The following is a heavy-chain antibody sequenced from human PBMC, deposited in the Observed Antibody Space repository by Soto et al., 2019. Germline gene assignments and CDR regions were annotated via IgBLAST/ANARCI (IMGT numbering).Heavy chain of an antibody. CDR3: VRDIVAPGPFPYFDY. Sequence: GGSLRLSCAASGFTFSSYYMTWVRQAPGAGLEWLANMNQDGSEKYYVDSVKGRFIISRDNAENSLYLELSNLRADDTAVYYCVRDIVAPGPFPYFDYWGQGTLVTVSS. CDR1: GFTFSSYY. V-gene: IGHV3-7*05. CDR2: MNQDGSEK. D-gene: IGHD5-12*01. J-gene: IGHJ4*02.